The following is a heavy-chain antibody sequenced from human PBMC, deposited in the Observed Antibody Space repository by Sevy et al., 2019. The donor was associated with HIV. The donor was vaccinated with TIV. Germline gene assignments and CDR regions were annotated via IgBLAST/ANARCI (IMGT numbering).Heavy chain of an antibody. CDR1: GFTFSSYW. D-gene: IGHD1-26*01. CDR3: ARDQWELQGGFDY. CDR2: IKQDGSEK. J-gene: IGHJ4*02. V-gene: IGHV3-7*01. Sequence: GGSLRPSCAASGFTFSSYWMSWVRQAPGKGLEWVANIKQDGSEKYYVDSVKGRFTISRDNAKNSLYLQMNSLRAEDTAVYYCARDQWELQGGFDYWGQGTLVTVSS.